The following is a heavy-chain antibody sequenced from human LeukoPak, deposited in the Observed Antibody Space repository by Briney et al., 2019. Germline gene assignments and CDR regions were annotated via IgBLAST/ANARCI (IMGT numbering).Heavy chain of an antibody. CDR3: AKDRIQLVGRYFDY. Sequence: PGGSLKLACAASGFTFSSYGMHWVRQAPGKGLEWVAVIWYDGSNKYYADSVKGRFTISRDNSKNTLYLQMNSLRAEDTAVYYCAKDRIQLVGRYFDYWGQGTLVTVSS. D-gene: IGHD5-18*01. CDR2: IWYDGSNK. J-gene: IGHJ4*02. CDR1: GFTFSSYG. V-gene: IGHV3-33*06.